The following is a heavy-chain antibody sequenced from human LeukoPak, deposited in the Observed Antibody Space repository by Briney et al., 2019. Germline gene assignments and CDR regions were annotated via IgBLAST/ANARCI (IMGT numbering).Heavy chain of an antibody. V-gene: IGHV3-30*02. Sequence: GGSLRLSCAASGFTFGSFGMHWVRQPPGKGLEWVASLRYDGRSEFCADSVQGRFIISRDTSKNTLYLQMNSLKVEDTALYYCAKVQDLYCSGASCSSTLDYWGQGTLVTVSS. CDR1: GFTFGSFG. CDR3: AKVQDLYCSGASCSSTLDY. CDR2: LRYDGRSE. D-gene: IGHD2-15*01. J-gene: IGHJ4*02.